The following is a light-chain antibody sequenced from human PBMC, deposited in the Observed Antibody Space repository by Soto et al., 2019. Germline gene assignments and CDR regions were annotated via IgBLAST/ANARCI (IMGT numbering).Light chain of an antibody. Sequence: EIVLTQSPVTLSLSPGERATLSCRASQSVSSSYLGWYQQKPGQAPRLLMYGASTRATGIPARFSGSGSGTQFTLAISSLQSEDFVVYYCQQYNNWPGTFGQGTRWIS. CDR1: QSVSSSY. CDR3: QQYNNWPGT. V-gene: IGKV3-15*01. J-gene: IGKJ1*01. CDR2: GAS.